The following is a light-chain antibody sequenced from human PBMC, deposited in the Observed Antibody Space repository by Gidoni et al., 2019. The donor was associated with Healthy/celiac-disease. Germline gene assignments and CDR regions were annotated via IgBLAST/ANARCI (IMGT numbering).Light chain of an antibody. J-gene: IGKJ1*01. CDR2: KAS. Sequence: DIHMTQSPSTLSASVGDRVTLTCRASQSISSWLAWYQQKPGKAPKLLIYKASSLESGVPSRFSGSGYGTEFTLTISSLQPDDFATYYCQQYKSYQRTFGQXTKVEIK. CDR1: QSISSW. V-gene: IGKV1-5*03. CDR3: QQYKSYQRT.